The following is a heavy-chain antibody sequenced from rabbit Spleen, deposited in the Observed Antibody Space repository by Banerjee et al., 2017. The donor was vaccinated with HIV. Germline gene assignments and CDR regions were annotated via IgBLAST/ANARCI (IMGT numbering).Heavy chain of an antibody. V-gene: IGHV1S43*01. Sequence: QEQLEESGGGLVKPGGTLTLTCKASGIDFSSYYYMCWVRQAPGKGLEWIGCIYTSSGSTWYASWVNGRFTISKTSSTTVTLQMTSLTAADTATYFCARGANGGVYILSRLDLWGPGTLVTVS. CDR1: GIDFSSYYY. CDR2: IYTSSGST. J-gene: IGHJ3*01. CDR3: ARGANGGVYILSRLDL. D-gene: IGHD2-1*01.